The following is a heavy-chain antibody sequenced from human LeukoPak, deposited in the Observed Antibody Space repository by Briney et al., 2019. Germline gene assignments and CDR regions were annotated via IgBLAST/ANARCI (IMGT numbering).Heavy chain of an antibody. Sequence: PGGSLRLSCAASGFSFTNYALHWVRQAPGKGLEWVAVISFDGSNKHYPDSVRGRFSISRDNSRNTLYLQMSSLRAEDTAVYYCAKDIGVTMVRGVDYWGQGTLVTVSS. CDR1: GFSFTNYA. V-gene: IGHV3-30*18. CDR2: ISFDGSNK. J-gene: IGHJ4*02. CDR3: AKDIGVTMVRGVDY. D-gene: IGHD3-10*01.